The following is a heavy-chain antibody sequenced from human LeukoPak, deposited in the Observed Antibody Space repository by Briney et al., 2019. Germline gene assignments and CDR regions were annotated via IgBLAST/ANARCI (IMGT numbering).Heavy chain of an antibody. Sequence: ASVKVSCKASGYTFTSYYMHWVRQAPGQGLEWVGIINPSGGSTSYAQKFQGRVTTTRDTSTSTVYMELSSLRSEDTAVYYCARVENILSVFDYWGQGTLVTVSS. CDR1: GYTFTSYY. V-gene: IGHV1-46*01. D-gene: IGHD3-9*01. CDR3: ARVENILSVFDY. CDR2: INPSGGST. J-gene: IGHJ4*02.